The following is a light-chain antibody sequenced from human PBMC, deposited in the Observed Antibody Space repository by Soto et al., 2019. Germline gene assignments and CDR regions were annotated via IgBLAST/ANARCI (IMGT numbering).Light chain of an antibody. J-gene: IGLJ2*01. CDR3: QTWDTGMV. V-gene: IGLV4-69*01. Sequence: QAVVTQSPSASASLGASVKLTCTLSNGHNTNAIAWHQQRPEKGPRYLMKLNNDGSHSRGGGIPDRFSGSSSGAERYLTISGLQSEDEADYYCQTWDTGMVFGGGTKLTV. CDR1: NGHNTNA. CDR2: LNNDGSH.